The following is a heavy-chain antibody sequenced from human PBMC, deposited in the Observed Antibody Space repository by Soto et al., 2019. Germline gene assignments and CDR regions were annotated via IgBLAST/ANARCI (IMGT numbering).Heavy chain of an antibody. CDR2: ISAYNGNT. D-gene: IGHD2-21*02. CDR1: GYTFASYA. J-gene: IGHJ4*02. Sequence: ASVKVSCKASGYTFASYAISWMRQAPGQGLEWMGWISAYNGNTNYAQKLQGRVTMTTDTSTSTAYMELRSLRSDDTAVFYCARGGHIAVVTASFDYWGQGTLVTVSS. CDR3: ARGGHIAVVTASFDY. V-gene: IGHV1-18*01.